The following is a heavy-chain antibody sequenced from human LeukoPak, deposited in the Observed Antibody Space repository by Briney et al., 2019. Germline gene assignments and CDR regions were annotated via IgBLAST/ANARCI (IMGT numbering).Heavy chain of an antibody. CDR2: INPNSGGT. CDR3: AREARLGCSGGSCFNDAFDI. V-gene: IGHV1-2*06. J-gene: IGHJ3*02. Sequence: GASVKVSCKASGYTFTGYYMHWVRQAPEQGLEWMGRINPNSGGTNYAQKFQGRVTMTRDTSISTAYMELSRLRSDDTAVYYCAREARLGCSGGSCFNDAFDIWGQGTMVTVSS. D-gene: IGHD2-15*01. CDR1: GYTFTGYY.